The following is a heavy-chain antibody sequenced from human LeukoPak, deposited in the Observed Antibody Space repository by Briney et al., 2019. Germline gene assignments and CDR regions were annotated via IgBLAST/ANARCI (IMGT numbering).Heavy chain of an antibody. D-gene: IGHD6-19*01. J-gene: IGHJ4*02. CDR1: GFTFSSYG. Sequence: GGSLRLSCAASGFTFSSYGMHWVRQAPGKGLEWVAFIRYDGSNKYYADSVKGRFTISRDNSKNTLYLQMNSLRAEDTAVYYCAKDPTYRPPRLTGYSSPIDYWGQGTLVTVSS. V-gene: IGHV3-30*02. CDR2: IRYDGSNK. CDR3: AKDPTYRPPRLTGYSSPIDY.